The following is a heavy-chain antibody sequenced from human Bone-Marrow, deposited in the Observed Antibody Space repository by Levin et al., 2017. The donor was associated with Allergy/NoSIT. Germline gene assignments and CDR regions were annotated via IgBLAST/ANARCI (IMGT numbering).Heavy chain of an antibody. J-gene: IGHJ6*03. V-gene: IGHV4-59*01. Sequence: SETLSLTCTVSGGSISSYYWSWIRQPPGKGLEWIGYIYYSGSTNYNPSLKSRVTISVDTSKNQFSLKLSSVTAADTAVYYCARGGRHDFWSGYYSGNYYYYMDVWGKGTTVTVSS. D-gene: IGHD3-3*01. CDR2: IYYSGST. CDR3: ARGGRHDFWSGYYSGNYYYYMDV. CDR1: GGSISSYY.